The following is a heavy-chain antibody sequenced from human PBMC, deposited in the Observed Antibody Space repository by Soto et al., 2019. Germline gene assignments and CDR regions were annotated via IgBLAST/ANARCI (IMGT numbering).Heavy chain of an antibody. CDR1: GFTFSYYC. Sequence: PGGSLSLSCSASGFTFSYYCMHWVRQAPGQGLVWVSRIHSDGSSTTYADSVKGRFTISRDNAKNTLYLQMNSLRAEDTAVYYCARGDRGAFDLWGQGTMVTVSS. D-gene: IGHD2-21*02. V-gene: IGHV3-74*01. J-gene: IGHJ3*01. CDR2: IHSDGSST. CDR3: ARGDRGAFDL.